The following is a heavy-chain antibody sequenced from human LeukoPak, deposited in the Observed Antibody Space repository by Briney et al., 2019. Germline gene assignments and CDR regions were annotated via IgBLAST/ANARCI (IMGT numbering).Heavy chain of an antibody. V-gene: IGHV1-2*02. D-gene: IGHD3-22*01. CDR2: INPNSGGT. Sequence: ASVKVSCKASGYTFTGYYMHWVRQAPGQGLEWMGWINPNSGGTNYAQKFQGRVTMTRDTSISTAYMELSRLRSDDTAAYYCAREGLRDYYYDSPGGYWGQGTLVTVSS. CDR1: GYTFTGYY. CDR3: AREGLRDYYYDSPGGY. J-gene: IGHJ4*02.